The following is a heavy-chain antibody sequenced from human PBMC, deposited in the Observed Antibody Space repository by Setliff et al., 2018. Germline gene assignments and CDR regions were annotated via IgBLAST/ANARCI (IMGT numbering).Heavy chain of an antibody. V-gene: IGHV3-7*01. CDR1: GFTFSSYA. CDR2: IKEDGSQR. J-gene: IGHJ4*02. CDR3: SSYLVS. D-gene: IGHD2-21*01. Sequence: GGSLRLSCAASGFTFSSYAMSWARQAPGKGLEWVANIKEDGSQRNYVDAVRGRFTVSRDNARNLLYLQMNSLRVDDTAVYYCSSYLVSWGQGALVTVSS.